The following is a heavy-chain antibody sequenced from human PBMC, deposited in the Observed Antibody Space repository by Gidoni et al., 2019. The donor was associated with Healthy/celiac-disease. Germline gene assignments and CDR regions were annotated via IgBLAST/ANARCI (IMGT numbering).Heavy chain of an antibody. CDR1: GFTFSSYS. CDR3: ARRIAAAGDYYYYYGMDV. V-gene: IGHV3-21*01. Sequence: EVQLVESGGGLVKPGGSLRLSCPASGFTFSSYSMNWVRQAPGKGLEWVSSISSSRSYIYYADSVKGRFTISRDNAKNSLYLQMNSLRAEDTAVYYCARRIAAAGDYYYYYGMDVWGQGTTVTVSS. J-gene: IGHJ6*02. D-gene: IGHD6-13*01. CDR2: ISSSRSYI.